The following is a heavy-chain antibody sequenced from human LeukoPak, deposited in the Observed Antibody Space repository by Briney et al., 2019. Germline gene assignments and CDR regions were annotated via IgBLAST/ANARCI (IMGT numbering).Heavy chain of an antibody. Sequence: PGGSLRLSCAASGFTFSSYSMNWVRQAPGKGLEWVSYISSSSSTIYYADSVKGRFTISRDNAKNSLYLQMNSLRAEDTAVYYCARDPFIRDPTAASDYWGQGTLVTVSS. J-gene: IGHJ4*02. CDR3: ARDPFIRDPTAASDY. V-gene: IGHV3-48*04. CDR2: ISSSSSTI. CDR1: GFTFSSYS. D-gene: IGHD2-2*01.